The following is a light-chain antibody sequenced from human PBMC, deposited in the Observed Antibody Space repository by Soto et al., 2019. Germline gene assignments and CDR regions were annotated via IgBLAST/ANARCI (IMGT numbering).Light chain of an antibody. CDR1: QSISRY. Sequence: DIQMTQSPSSLSASVGGRVTITCRTSQSISRYLNWYQQKPGKAPELLIYDASSLQGGVPPRCSGRGSGTDFSLTISSLQPEDFATYYCQQTYTIPITVGLGTRLEIE. V-gene: IGKV1-39*01. CDR2: DAS. J-gene: IGKJ5*01. CDR3: QQTYTIPIT.